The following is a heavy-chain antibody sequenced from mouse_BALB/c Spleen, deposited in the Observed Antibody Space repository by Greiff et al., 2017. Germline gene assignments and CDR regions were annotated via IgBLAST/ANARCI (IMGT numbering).Heavy chain of an antibody. CDR2: IWAGGST. V-gene: IGHV2-9*02. CDR1: GFSLTSYG. J-gene: IGHJ2*01. D-gene: IGHD1-2*01. CDR3: ARAHYYGSFDY. Sequence: VKLMESGPGLVAPSQSLSITCTVSGFSLTSYGVHWFRQPPGKGLEWLGVIWAGGSTNYNSALMSRLSISKDNSKSQVFLKMNSLQNDDTAMYYCARAHYYGSFDYWGQGTTLTVSS.